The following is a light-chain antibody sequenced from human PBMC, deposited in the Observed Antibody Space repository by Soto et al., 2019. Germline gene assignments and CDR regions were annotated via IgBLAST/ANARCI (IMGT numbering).Light chain of an antibody. V-gene: IGKV1-12*01. J-gene: IGKJ4*01. CDR3: QQANRFPLN. Sequence: DIQLAQSPSSVSVSVGGRVTITCRARQGISSGVAWYQQKPGKAPKLVIYAACSLRSGVPSRFRSCESVTDFTLTISSLQPEDFGTYYCQQANRFPLNFGGGTKVDI. CDR1: QGISSG. CDR2: AAC.